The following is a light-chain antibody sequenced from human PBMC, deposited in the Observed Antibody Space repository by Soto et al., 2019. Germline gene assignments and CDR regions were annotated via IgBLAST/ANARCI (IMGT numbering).Light chain of an antibody. Sequence: QSVLTQPASVSGSPGQSITICCSGTSSDVGGYSYVSWYQQHPGKAPKLIIYEVTSRPSGVSSRFSGSKSGNTASLTISGLQTEDEADYYCSSFERSGTRVIGGGTKVTVL. V-gene: IGLV2-14*01. CDR1: SSDVGGYSY. J-gene: IGLJ2*01. CDR3: SSFERSGTRV. CDR2: EVT.